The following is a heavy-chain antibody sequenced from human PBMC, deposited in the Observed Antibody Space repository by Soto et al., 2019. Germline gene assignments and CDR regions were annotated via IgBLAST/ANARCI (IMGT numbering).Heavy chain of an antibody. J-gene: IGHJ4*02. CDR2: INSANGNT. CDR1: GDIFTNYA. D-gene: IGHD3-9*01. Sequence: ASVKVSCKASGDIFTNYAFHWVRQAPGQGLEWMGRINSANGNTKYSQKFQGRATITRDTSASTAYMELSSLRSEDTAVYFCARGSSDWLPYFDYWGQGSLVTVSS. V-gene: IGHV1-3*01. CDR3: ARGSSDWLPYFDY.